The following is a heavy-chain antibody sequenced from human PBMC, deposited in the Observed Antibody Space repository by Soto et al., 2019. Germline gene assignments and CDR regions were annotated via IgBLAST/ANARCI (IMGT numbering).Heavy chain of an antibody. CDR3: AKGGSGSYYNGGYYYYYMDV. Sequence: EVQVLESGGGLVQPGGSLRLSCAASGFTFSNYAMSWVRQAPGKGLEWVSAISGSGGSTDYADSVKGRFTTSRDNSKNTLYLQMNSLRAEDTAVYYCAKGGSGSYYNGGYYYYYMDVWGKGTTVTVSS. J-gene: IGHJ6*03. CDR1: GFTFSNYA. D-gene: IGHD3-10*01. V-gene: IGHV3-23*01. CDR2: ISGSGGST.